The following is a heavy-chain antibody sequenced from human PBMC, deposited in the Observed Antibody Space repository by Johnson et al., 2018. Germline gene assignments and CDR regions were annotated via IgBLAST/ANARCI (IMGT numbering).Heavy chain of an antibody. CDR2: ISEEGGDK. D-gene: IGHD4-17*01. CDR1: GFTFTSYG. V-gene: IGHV3-30*03. Sequence: QVQLVESGGGVVQPGRSLRLSCAAFGFTFTSYGMHWVRQAPGKGLEWVAVISEEGGDKYYADSVKGRFTISRDNSKHTLSLQMDRLRTEDTAVYYCARGLYGDYGDVEYFQHWGQGTLVTVSS. J-gene: IGHJ1*01. CDR3: ARGLYGDYGDVEYFQH.